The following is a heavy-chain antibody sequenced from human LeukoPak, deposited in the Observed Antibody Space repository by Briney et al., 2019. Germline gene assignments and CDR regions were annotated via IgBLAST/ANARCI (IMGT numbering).Heavy chain of an antibody. J-gene: IGHJ4*02. Sequence: SETLSLTCTVSGDSITSGRYYWSWIRQPAGKELEWIGRIYSSGNTDYHPYIVSLKSRVSLSLDTSKNQFFLDLTSVTAADTAVYYCARHSLLGGDYDYWGQGTLVTVSS. CDR2: IYSSGNT. CDR1: GDSITSGRYY. CDR3: ARHSLLGGDYDY. V-gene: IGHV4-61*02. D-gene: IGHD4-17*01.